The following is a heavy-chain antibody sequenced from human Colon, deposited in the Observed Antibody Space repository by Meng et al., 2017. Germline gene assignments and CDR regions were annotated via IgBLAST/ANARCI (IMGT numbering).Heavy chain of an antibody. CDR3: ARGVETMIRGVKWYFDL. J-gene: IGHJ2*01. CDR1: GGDINNYY. Sequence: PGVVKPSEPLSPPCPVSGGDINNYYWSWIRQSPGKGLEWLGCVYSSGSAYYSPSLTSRLNISVDRTKNQLSLKVTSVTAADTAVYYCARGVETMIRGVKWYFDLWGRGALVTVSS. V-gene: IGHV4-59*01. CDR2: VYSSGSA. D-gene: IGHD3-10*01.